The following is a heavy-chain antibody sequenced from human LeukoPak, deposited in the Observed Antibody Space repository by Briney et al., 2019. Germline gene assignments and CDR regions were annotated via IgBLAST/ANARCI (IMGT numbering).Heavy chain of an antibody. CDR2: ISDSGSTT. V-gene: IGHV3-23*01. CDR1: GFTFSSYA. D-gene: IGHD3-10*01. Sequence: GGSLRLSCAASGFTFSSYAMNWVRQAPGKGLEWVSRISDSGSTTYCADSVKGRCTISRDNSRNTLYLQMSRLRVEDTAVYYCAREFGSGSFDSWGQGTLVTVSS. CDR3: AREFGSGSFDS. J-gene: IGHJ4*02.